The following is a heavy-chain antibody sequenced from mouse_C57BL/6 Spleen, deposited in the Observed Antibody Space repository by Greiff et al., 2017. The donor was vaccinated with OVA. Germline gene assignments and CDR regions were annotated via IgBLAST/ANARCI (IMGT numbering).Heavy chain of an antibody. J-gene: IGHJ4*01. D-gene: IGHD3-2*02. V-gene: IGHV1-59*01. CDR2: IDPSDSYT. CDR1: GYTFTSYW. Sequence: VQLQQPGAELVRPGTSVKLSCKASGYTFTSYWMHWVKQRPGQGLEWIGVIDPSDSYTNYNQKFKGKATLTVDTSSSTAYMQLSSLTSEDSAVYYCARKALRDSSGYSYAMDYWGQGTSVTVSS. CDR3: ARKALRDSSGYSYAMDY.